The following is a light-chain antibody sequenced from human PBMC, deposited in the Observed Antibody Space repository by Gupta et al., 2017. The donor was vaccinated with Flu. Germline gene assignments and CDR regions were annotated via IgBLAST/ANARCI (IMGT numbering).Light chain of an antibody. CDR3: AAWDDSLSGHYV. CDR2: GNN. J-gene: IGLJ1*01. Sequence: QSVLAQPPSPSGTPGQRVTISCSGSDSNIGSNTVNWYQQVPGTSPKLLIYGNNQRPSGVPDRFAGSKSGTSASLAISGLQSEDEADYYCAAWDDSLSGHYVFGTGTKVTVL. CDR1: DSNIGSNT. V-gene: IGLV1-44*01.